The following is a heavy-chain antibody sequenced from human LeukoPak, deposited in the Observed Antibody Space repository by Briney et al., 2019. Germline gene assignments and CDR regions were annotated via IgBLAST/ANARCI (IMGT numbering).Heavy chain of an antibody. J-gene: IGHJ5*02. CDR3: ARAPRTLYCSGIGCLNWFDP. CDR2: ITGYNGDT. CDR1: GYTFPRYG. Sequence: ASVKVSCKASGYTFPRYGITWVRQAPGHGLEWIGWITGYNGDTNYAQNLQGRVTMTTDTSTSTAYMELSSLRSDDTAVYYCARAPRTLYCSGIGCLNWFDPWGQGTLVTVSS. V-gene: IGHV1-18*01. D-gene: IGHD2-15*01.